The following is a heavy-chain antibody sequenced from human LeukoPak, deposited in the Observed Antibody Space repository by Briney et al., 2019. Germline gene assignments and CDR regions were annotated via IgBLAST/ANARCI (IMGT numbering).Heavy chain of an antibody. Sequence: SVKVSCKASGGTFSGYAISWVRQAPGQGLEWMGGIIPIFGTANYAQKFQGRVTITADESTSTAYMELSSLRSEDTAVYYCARSPYYGSGSYFDYWGQGTLVAVSS. D-gene: IGHD3-10*01. J-gene: IGHJ4*02. CDR1: GGTFSGYA. CDR3: ARSPYYGSGSYFDY. CDR2: IIPIFGTA. V-gene: IGHV1-69*01.